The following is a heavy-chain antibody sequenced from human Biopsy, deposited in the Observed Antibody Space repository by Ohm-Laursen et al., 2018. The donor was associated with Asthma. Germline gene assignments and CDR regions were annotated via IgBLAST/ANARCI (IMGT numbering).Heavy chain of an antibody. D-gene: IGHD3-22*01. J-gene: IGHJ4*02. CDR3: ARIPRRSGSYFVDY. Sequence: SETLSLTCTVSGGSINNFYWSWIRQHPGKGLEWIGYIHHSGTSYFNPSLKSRVSFSRDTSKNQFSLRLSSVTAADTAMYYCARIPRRSGSYFVDYWGQGTLVIVSS. CDR1: GGSINNFY. CDR2: IHHSGTS. V-gene: IGHV4-59*06.